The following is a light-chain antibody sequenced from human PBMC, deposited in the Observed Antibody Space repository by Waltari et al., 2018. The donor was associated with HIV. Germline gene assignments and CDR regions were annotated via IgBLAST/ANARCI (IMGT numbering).Light chain of an antibody. CDR3: SSYTRSDTLE. V-gene: IGLV2-14*01. CDR2: EVS. Sequence: QSALTQPASVSGSPGQSITISCTGTRNDVGAYTYVSWFQQQPGKAPKLLIYEVSNRPSGVSKRFSGSKSGSTASLSISGLQAEDEGDYYCSSYTRSDTLEFGGGTKVTVL. J-gene: IGLJ2*01. CDR1: RNDVGAYTY.